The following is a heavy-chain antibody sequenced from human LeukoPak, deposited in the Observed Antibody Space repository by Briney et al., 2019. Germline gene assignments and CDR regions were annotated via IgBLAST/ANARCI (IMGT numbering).Heavy chain of an antibody. CDR2: IYYSGST. J-gene: IGHJ5*02. D-gene: IGHD2-15*01. CDR3: ASGPPVVAATTVRNWFDP. CDR1: GGSLSSSSYY. Sequence: SETLSLTCTVSGGSLSSSSYYWGWLRQPPGKGLEWIGSIYYSGSTYYNPSLKSRVTISVDTSKNQFSLKLSSVTAADTAVYYCASGPPVVAATTVRNWFDPWGQGTLVTVSS. V-gene: IGHV4-39*01.